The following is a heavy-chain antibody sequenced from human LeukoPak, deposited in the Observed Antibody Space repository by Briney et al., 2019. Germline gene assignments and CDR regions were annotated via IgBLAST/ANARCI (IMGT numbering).Heavy chain of an antibody. J-gene: IGHJ4*02. V-gene: IGHV4-31*03. D-gene: IGHD5-24*01. CDR3: ARGGDRFGGFYFDY. Sequence: PSETLSLTCTVSADSLSSGGHYWAWIRQFPGKGLESIGFIHHSGRSRHNPSLKDRVAISVDTSRKQFALKLSSVTAADTAMYYCARGGDRFGGFYFDYWGQGIQVIVSS. CDR1: ADSLSSGGHY. CDR2: IHHSGRS.